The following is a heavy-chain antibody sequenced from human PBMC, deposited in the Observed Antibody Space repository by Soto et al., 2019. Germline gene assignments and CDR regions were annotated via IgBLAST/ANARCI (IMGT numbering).Heavy chain of an antibody. V-gene: IGHV4-39*01. CDR3: ARRNGSGSYWDHGMDV. D-gene: IGHD3-10*01. J-gene: IGHJ6*02. Sequence: QLQLQESGPGLVKPSETLSLTCTVSGGSISSSSYYWGWIRQPPGKGLEWIGSIYYSGSTYYNPSLKSRVTISVDTSKNQFSLKLSSVTAADTAVYYCARRNGSGSYWDHGMDVWGQGTTVTVSS. CDR1: GGSISSSSYY. CDR2: IYYSGST.